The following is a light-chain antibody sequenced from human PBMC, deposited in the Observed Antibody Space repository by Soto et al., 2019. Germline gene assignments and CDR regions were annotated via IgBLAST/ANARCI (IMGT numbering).Light chain of an antibody. Sequence: IQMTQSPSSLSASVGDRVTITFLSTQSISSYLNWYQQKPGKAPKLLIYAAPSLQSGVPSRFSGSGSGTDFTLTISSLQPEDFATYYCQQSYSTPTFGPGTKVDIK. CDR1: QSISSY. CDR3: QQSYSTPT. CDR2: AAP. J-gene: IGKJ3*01. V-gene: IGKV1-39*01.